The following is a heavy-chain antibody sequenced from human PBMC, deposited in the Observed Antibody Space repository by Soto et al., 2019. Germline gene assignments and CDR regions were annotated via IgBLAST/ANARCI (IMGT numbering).Heavy chain of an antibody. CDR3: ARTSGYSSSWYIGFGGGIDY. Sequence: SGPTLVNPTQTLTLTCTFSGFSLSTSGVGVGWIRQPPGKALEWLALIYWNDDKRYSPSLKSGLTITKDTSKNQVVLTMTNMDPVDTATYYCARTSGYSSSWYIGFGGGIDYWAQGILVTVSS. CDR1: GFSLSTSGVG. V-gene: IGHV2-5*01. D-gene: IGHD6-13*01. J-gene: IGHJ4*02. CDR2: IYWNDDK.